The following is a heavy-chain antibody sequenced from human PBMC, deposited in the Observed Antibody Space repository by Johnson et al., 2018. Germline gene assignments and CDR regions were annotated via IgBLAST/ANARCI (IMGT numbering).Heavy chain of an antibody. CDR3: ANQGRLRLGELSLSNRMDV. Sequence: QVQLVQSGGGVVQPGRSLRLSCAASGFTFSSYGMHWVRQAPGKGLERVAVISYDGSNKYYADSVKGRFTISRDNSKNTLYLQMNSLGAEDTAVYYCANQGRLRLGELSLSNRMDVWGKGTTVTVSS. D-gene: IGHD3-16*02. V-gene: IGHV3-30*18. J-gene: IGHJ6*03. CDR2: ISYDGSNK. CDR1: GFTFSSYG.